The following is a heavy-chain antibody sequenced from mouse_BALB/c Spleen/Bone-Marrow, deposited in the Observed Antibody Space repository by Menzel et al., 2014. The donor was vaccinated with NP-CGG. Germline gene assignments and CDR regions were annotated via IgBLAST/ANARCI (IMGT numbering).Heavy chain of an antibody. CDR3: ARCDGYSYYFDY. Sequence: VQLQQSGADLVRPGSSVKISCKASGYAFSNYWMNWVKRRPGQGLEWIGQIYPGDGDTNYNGKFKGKATLTADKSSSTAYMQLSSLTSEDSAVYFCARCDGYSYYFDYWGQGTTLTVSS. D-gene: IGHD2-3*01. CDR1: GYAFSNYW. CDR2: IYPGDGDT. J-gene: IGHJ2*01. V-gene: IGHV1-80*01.